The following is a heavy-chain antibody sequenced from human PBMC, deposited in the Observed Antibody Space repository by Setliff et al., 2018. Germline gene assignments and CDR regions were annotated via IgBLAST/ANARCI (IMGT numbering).Heavy chain of an antibody. J-gene: IGHJ3*02. Sequence: SVKVSCKASGYTFTGYYMHWVRQAPGQGLEWMGGIIPIFGTANYAQKFQGRVTITADESTSTAYMELSSLRSEGTAVYYCARDGDNYYDSSGYYLNHAFDIWGQGTMVTVSS. CDR3: ARDGDNYYDSSGYYLNHAFDI. CDR2: IIPIFGTA. D-gene: IGHD3-22*01. CDR1: GYTFTGYY. V-gene: IGHV1-69*13.